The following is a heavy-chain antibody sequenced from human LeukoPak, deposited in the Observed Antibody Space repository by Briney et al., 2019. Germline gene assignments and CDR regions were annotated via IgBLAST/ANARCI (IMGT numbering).Heavy chain of an antibody. CDR1: GDSISNHY. CDR3: ARVGGWFDAFDI. V-gene: IGHV4-4*07. CDR2: IYANGST. J-gene: IGHJ3*02. Sequence: SETLSLTCTVSGDSISNHYWSWIRQPAGKGLEWIGRIYANGSTNYNPSLKSRVTMSVELAKHHFSLALNAVTAADTAVYYCARVGGWFDAFDIWGQGTMVTVSS. D-gene: IGHD6-19*01.